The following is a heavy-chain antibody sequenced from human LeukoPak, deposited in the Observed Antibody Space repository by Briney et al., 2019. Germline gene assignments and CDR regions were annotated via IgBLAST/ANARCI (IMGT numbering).Heavy chain of an antibody. CDR2: IYYTGST. CDR1: GGAITNYY. D-gene: IGHD3-9*01. CDR3: ARGSYFDWAYYHYYMDV. V-gene: IGHV4-59*01. J-gene: IGHJ6*03. Sequence: PSETLSLTCGVSGGAITNYYWNWIRQAPGKGLEWLGYIYYTGSTTYNPSVKSRITISLDTSKKQISLKLRSVTAADTAVYYCARGSYFDWAYYHYYMDVWGKGTTVTVSS.